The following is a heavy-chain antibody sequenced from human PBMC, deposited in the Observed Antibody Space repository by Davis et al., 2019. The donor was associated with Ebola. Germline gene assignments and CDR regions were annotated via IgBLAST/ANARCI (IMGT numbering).Heavy chain of an antibody. CDR2: INSDGSST. J-gene: IGHJ5*02. D-gene: IGHD4-17*01. CDR1: GFTFSSYW. V-gene: IGHV3-74*01. Sequence: HTGGSLRLSCAASGFTFSSYWMHWVRQAPGKGLVWVSRINSDGSSTSYADSVKGRFTISRDNSKNTLYLQMNSLRDEDTAVYYCARRHDYGDYLGFDPWGQGTLVTVSS. CDR3: ARRHDYGDYLGFDP.